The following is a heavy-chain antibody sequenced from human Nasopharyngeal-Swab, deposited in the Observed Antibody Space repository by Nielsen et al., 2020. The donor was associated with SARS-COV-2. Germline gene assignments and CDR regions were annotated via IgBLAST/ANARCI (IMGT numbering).Heavy chain of an antibody. D-gene: IGHD1-26*01. CDR2: IYYNGNT. J-gene: IGHJ5*02. V-gene: IGHV4-61*01. Sequence: SETLSLTCSISGVSVNSGSYYWSWIRQSPGKGLEWIGYIYYNGNTHYNPSIKTRLTISVDVSRNQFSLNLRSVTAADTATYYCARDESGRYFGGRGFDPWGQGTLVIVSS. CDR1: GVSVNSGSYY. CDR3: ARDESGRYFGGRGFDP.